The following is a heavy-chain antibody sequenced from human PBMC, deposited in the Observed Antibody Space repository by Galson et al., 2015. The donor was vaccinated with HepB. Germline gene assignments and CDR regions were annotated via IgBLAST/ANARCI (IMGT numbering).Heavy chain of an antibody. CDR1: GYSFTSYW. Sequence: QSGAEVKKPGESLKISCKGSGYSFTSYWIGWVRQMPGKGLEWMGIIYPGDSDTRYSPSFQGQVTISADKSISTAYLQWSSLKASDTAMYYCARPNSSGWYEADDAFDIWGQGTMVTVSS. CDR3: ARPNSSGWYEADDAFDI. V-gene: IGHV5-51*01. D-gene: IGHD6-19*01. CDR2: IYPGDSDT. J-gene: IGHJ3*02.